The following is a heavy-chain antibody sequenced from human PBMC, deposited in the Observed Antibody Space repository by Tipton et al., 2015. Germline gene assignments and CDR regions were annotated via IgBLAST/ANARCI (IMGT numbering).Heavy chain of an antibody. CDR3: AARPGSGTYYRGTFGY. Sequence: GSLRLSCAASGFTFSSHAMSWVRQAPGKGLEWVSAISGSGGSTYYVDSVKGRFTISRDNSKNTLSLQMNSLRADDTAVYYCAARPGSGTYYRGTFGYWGQGTLLTVSS. J-gene: IGHJ4*02. V-gene: IGHV3-23*01. CDR1: GFTFSSHA. D-gene: IGHD3-10*01. CDR2: ISGSGGST.